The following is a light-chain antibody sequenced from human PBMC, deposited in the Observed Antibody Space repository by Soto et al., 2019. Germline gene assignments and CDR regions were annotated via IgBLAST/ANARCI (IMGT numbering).Light chain of an antibody. CDR3: SSYAGSNNVV. Sequence: QSALTQPPSASGSPGQSVTISCTGSSSDLGGYSYVSWYQQHPGKAPKLMIYEVSKRPSGVPDRFSGSKSGSTASLTVSGLQAEDEADYYCSSYAGSNNVVFGGATKLTVL. CDR2: EVS. CDR1: SSDLGGYSY. J-gene: IGLJ2*01. V-gene: IGLV2-8*01.